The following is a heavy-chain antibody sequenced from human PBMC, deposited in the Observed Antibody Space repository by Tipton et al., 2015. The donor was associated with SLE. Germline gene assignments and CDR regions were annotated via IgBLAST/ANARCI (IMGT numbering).Heavy chain of an antibody. CDR2: ISDSGDST. D-gene: IGHD2-21*01. J-gene: IGHJ4*02. CDR1: RFIFATYG. V-gene: IGHV3-23*01. CDR3: AKSWGWGSED. Sequence: SLRLSCAASRFIFATYGMTWVRQAPGKGLEWVSSISDSGDSTYYAYSVKGRFTISRDNSKSTLYLQMNSLRGEDTAVYYCAKSWGWGSEDWGQGTLVTVSS.